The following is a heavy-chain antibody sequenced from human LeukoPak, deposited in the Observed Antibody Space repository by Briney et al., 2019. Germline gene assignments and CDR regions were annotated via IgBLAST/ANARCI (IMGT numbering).Heavy chain of an antibody. D-gene: IGHD1-26*01. CDR2: ISGSGGNT. V-gene: IGHV3-23*01. Sequence: GGSVTHACAASGFSFSNFAMNWVRLAPGKGLEWVSSISGSGGNTYYADSVNGRVTISRDNSMDTLYLHINGLRVEDTAAYFCAKSRSGGYDYYYHMDAWGKGTTVTLSS. CDR1: GFSFSNFA. J-gene: IGHJ6*03. CDR3: AKSRSGGYDYYYHMDA.